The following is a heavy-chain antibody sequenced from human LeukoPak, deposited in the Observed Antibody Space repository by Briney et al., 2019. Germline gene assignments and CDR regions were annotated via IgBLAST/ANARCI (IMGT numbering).Heavy chain of an antibody. CDR2: ISSSSSYI. CDR1: GFTFSSYS. V-gene: IGHV3-21*01. CDR3: ASLVVVPAATQFDY. D-gene: IGHD2-2*01. Sequence: GGSLRLSCAASGFTFSSYSMNWVRQAPGKGLEWVSSISSSSSYIYYAVSVRGRFTISRDNAKNSLYLQMNSLRAEDTAVYYCASLVVVPAATQFDYWGQGTLVTVSS. J-gene: IGHJ4*02.